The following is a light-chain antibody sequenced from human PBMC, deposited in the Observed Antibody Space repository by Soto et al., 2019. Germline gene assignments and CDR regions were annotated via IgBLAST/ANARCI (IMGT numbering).Light chain of an antibody. CDR3: QQSYSTPPT. CDR2: DAS. Sequence: IVLTQSPATLSLSPGERATLSCRASQSLSSYLAWYQQKPGQAPRLLIYDASNRATGIPARFSGSGSGTDFTLTISSLQPEDFATYYCQQSYSTPPTFGQGTKVDIK. V-gene: IGKV3-11*01. CDR1: QSLSSY. J-gene: IGKJ1*01.